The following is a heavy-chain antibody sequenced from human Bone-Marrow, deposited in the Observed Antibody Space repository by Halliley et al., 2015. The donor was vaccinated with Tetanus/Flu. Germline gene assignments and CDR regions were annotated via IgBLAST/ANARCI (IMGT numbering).Heavy chain of an antibody. CDR1: GFTFSSYS. J-gene: IGHJ4*02. D-gene: IGHD2-15*01. Sequence: SLRLSCAASGASGFTFSSYSMNWVRQAPGKGLEWVSYSSSSSRSVYYADSVKGRFTISRDNAKNSLYLQMNSLRAGDTAVYYCALWFCSGANCYSDDFDYWGQGTLVTVSS. V-gene: IGHV3-21*01. CDR2: SSSSSRSV. CDR3: ALWFCSGANCYSDDFDY.